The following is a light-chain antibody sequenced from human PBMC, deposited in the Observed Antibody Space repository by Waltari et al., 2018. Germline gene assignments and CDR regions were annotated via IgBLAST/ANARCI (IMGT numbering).Light chain of an antibody. V-gene: IGKV3-11*01. Sequence: EIVLTQSPATLSLSPGERATLSCRASQSISTYLAWYQQKPGQAPRLPIYDASNRATDVPARFSGSGSGTDFTLTTSRLEPEDFAVYYCQQRSNWPGGAFGGGTKIEIK. CDR1: QSISTY. CDR3: QQRSNWPGGA. CDR2: DAS. J-gene: IGKJ4*01.